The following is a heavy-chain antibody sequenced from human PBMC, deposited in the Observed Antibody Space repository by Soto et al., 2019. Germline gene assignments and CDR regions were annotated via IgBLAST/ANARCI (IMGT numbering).Heavy chain of an antibody. Sequence: QLQLQESGPGLVKPSATPSLTCTVSGGSISSSSYYWGWIRQPPGKGLEWIGSIYYSGSTYYNPSLKSRVTISVDTSKNQFSLKLSSVTAADTAVYYCAAAEEMAPFDYWGQGTLVTVSS. CDR2: IYYSGST. J-gene: IGHJ4*02. CDR3: AAAEEMAPFDY. CDR1: GGSISSSSYY. V-gene: IGHV4-39*05. D-gene: IGHD2-15*01.